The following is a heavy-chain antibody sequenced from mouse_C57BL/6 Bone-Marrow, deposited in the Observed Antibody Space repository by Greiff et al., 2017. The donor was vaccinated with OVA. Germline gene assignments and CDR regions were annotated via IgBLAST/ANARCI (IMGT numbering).Heavy chain of an antibody. CDR3: ARVPY. V-gene: IGHV3-6*01. J-gene: IGHJ2*01. CDR1: GYSITSGYY. CDR2: ISYDGSN. Sequence: VQLQQSGPGLVKPSQSLSLTCSVTGYSITSGYYWNWIRQFPGNKLEWMGYISYDGSNNYNPSLKNRISITRDTSKNQFFLKLNSVTTEDTATYYCARVPYWGQGTTLTVSS.